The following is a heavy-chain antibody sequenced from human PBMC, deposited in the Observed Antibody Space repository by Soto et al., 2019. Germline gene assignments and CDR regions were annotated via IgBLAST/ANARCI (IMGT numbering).Heavy chain of an antibody. V-gene: IGHV3-23*01. Sequence: AGGSLRLSCAASGFTFSSYAMSWVRQAPGKGLEWVSAISGSGGSTYYADSVKGRFTISRDNSKNTLYLQMNSLRAEDTAVYYCAKDNVLLWFGELLVPWFDPWGQGTLVTVSS. J-gene: IGHJ5*02. CDR3: AKDNVLLWFGELLVPWFDP. CDR2: ISGSGGST. CDR1: GFTFSSYA. D-gene: IGHD3-10*01.